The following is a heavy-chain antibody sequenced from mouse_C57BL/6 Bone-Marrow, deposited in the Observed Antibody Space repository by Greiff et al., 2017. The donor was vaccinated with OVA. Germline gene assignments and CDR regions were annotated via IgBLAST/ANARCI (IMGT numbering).Heavy chain of an antibody. CDR3: TTAMVKYYFDY. V-gene: IGHV14-4*01. D-gene: IGHD2-1*01. Sequence: EVQLQQSGAELVRPGASVKLSCTASGFNIKDDYMHWVKQRPEQGLEWIGWIDPENGDTEYASKFQGKATITADTSSNTAYLQLSSLTSEDTAVYYCTTAMVKYYFDYWGQGTLVTVSA. CDR1: GFNIKDDY. J-gene: IGHJ3*01. CDR2: IDPENGDT.